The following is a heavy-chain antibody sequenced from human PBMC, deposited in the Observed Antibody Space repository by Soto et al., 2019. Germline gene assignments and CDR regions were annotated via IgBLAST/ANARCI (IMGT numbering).Heavy chain of an antibody. CDR3: ARKIKGYCSSTSCYTGWFDP. D-gene: IGHD2-2*02. CDR2: ISSSGSTI. J-gene: IGHJ5*02. CDR1: GFTFSSYE. V-gene: IGHV3-48*03. Sequence: GGSLRLSCAASGFTFSSYEMNWVRQAPGKGLGWVSYISSSGSTIYYADSVKGRFTISRDNAKNSLYLQMNSLRAEDTAVYYCARKIKGYCSSTSCYTGWFDPWGQGTLVTVSS.